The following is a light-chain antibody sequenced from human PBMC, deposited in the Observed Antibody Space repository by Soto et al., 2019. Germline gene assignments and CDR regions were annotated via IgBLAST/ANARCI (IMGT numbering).Light chain of an antibody. CDR2: EVS. J-gene: IGLJ3*02. CDR1: SSDVGAYNF. Sequence: QSVLTQPASVSGSPGQSITISCTGTSSDVGAYNFVSWYQQHPGKAPKLMIFEVSNRPSGVSNRFSGSKSGNTASLTISGLKAEDEADYYCSSYSTRSTWVFGGGTKLTVL. CDR3: SSYSTRSTWV. V-gene: IGLV2-14*01.